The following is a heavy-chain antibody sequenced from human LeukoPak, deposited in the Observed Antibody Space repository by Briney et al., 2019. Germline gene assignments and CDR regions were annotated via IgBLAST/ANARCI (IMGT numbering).Heavy chain of an antibody. Sequence: GASVKVSCKASGYTFTSYYMHWVRQAPGQGLEWMGWINPNSGGTNYAQKFQGRVTMTRDTSISTAYMELSRLRSDDTAVYYCARFEDIVATMVDYFDYWGQGTLVTVSS. CDR2: INPNSGGT. CDR1: GYTFTSYY. D-gene: IGHD5-12*01. CDR3: ARFEDIVATMVDYFDY. V-gene: IGHV1-2*02. J-gene: IGHJ4*02.